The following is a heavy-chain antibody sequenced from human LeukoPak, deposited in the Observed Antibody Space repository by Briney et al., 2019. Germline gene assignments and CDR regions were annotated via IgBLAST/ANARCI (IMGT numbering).Heavy chain of an antibody. D-gene: IGHD1-26*01. CDR3: AKSYSGSYDNYFDY. Sequence: GGSLRLSCAVSEFTFSSYAMNWVLQAPGKGLEWFSAISGSGGSTNYAASVKGRFTISRDNSKNTLYLQITSLRAEGTALYYCAKSYSGSYDNYFDYWGQGTLVTVSS. CDR1: EFTFSSYA. V-gene: IGHV3-23*01. CDR2: ISGSGGST. J-gene: IGHJ4*02.